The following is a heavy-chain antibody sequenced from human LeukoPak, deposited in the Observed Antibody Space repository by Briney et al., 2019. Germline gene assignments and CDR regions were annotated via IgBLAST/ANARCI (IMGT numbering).Heavy chain of an antibody. CDR3: ASGEYYYDSSGYYYRVPYFDH. D-gene: IGHD3-22*01. V-gene: IGHV1-18*01. CDR2: ISAYNGNT. CDR1: GYTFTSYG. Sequence: ASVKVSCKASGYTFTSYGISWVRQAPGQGLEWMGWISAYNGNTNYAQKLQGRVTMTTDTSTSTAYMELRSLRSDDTAVYYCASGEYYYDSSGYYYRVPYFDHWGQGTLVTVSS. J-gene: IGHJ4*02.